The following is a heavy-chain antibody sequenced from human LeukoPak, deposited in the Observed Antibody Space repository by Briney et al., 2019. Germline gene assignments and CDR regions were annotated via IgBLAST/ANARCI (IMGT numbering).Heavy chain of an antibody. CDR2: INPHSGGR. V-gene: IGHV1-2*02. Sequence: ASVKVSCKASGYTFTGYYMYWVRQAPGQGLEWMGWINPHSGGRNSAQKFQGRVTMTRDTSITTAYLELSGLTSDDTAMYYCAKVRDRLSSFYPAAWGQGTLVTVSS. CDR1: GYTFTGYY. J-gene: IGHJ4*02. D-gene: IGHD6-13*01. CDR3: AKVRDRLSSFYPAA.